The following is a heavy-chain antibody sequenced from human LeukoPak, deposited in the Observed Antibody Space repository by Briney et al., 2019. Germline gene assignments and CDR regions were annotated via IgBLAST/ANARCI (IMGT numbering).Heavy chain of an antibody. CDR1: GFTFTSYE. D-gene: IGHD6-19*01. CDR3: ARDNSGWSLDP. Sequence: QPGGSLRLSCAASGFTFTSYEMNWVRQAPGKGLEWVSYITDNGRKIYYADSVKGRFTMSRDNAKNSLHLQMNSLRTEDTAIYYCARDNSGWSLDPWGQGTLVTVSS. CDR2: ITDNGRKI. J-gene: IGHJ5*02. V-gene: IGHV3-48*03.